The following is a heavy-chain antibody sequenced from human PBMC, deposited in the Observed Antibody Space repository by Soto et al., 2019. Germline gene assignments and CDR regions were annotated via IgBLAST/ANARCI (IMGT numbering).Heavy chain of an antibody. J-gene: IGHJ3*02. D-gene: IGHD6-19*01. V-gene: IGHV5-51*01. Sequence: GESLKISCKGSGYSFTSYWIGWVRQMPGKGLEWMGIIYPGDSDTRYSPSFQGQVTISADKSISTAYLQWSSLKASDTAMYYCARHVREWLNAFAIWGQGTMVTVSS. CDR3: ARHVREWLNAFAI. CDR2: IYPGDSDT. CDR1: GYSFTSYW.